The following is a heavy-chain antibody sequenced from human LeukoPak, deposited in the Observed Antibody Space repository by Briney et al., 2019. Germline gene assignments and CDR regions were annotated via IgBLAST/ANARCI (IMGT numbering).Heavy chain of an antibody. J-gene: IGHJ4*02. CDR2: IYYSGST. D-gene: IGHD2-8*01. CDR1: GGSISSYY. V-gene: IGHV4-59*08. Sequence: PSETLSLTCTVSGGSISSYYWSWIRQPPGKGLEWIGYIYYSGSTNYNPSLKSRVTISVDTSKNQFSLKLSSVTAADTAVYYCARHMGEDIVLMVYAFDYWGQGTLATVSS. CDR3: ARHMGEDIVLMVYAFDY.